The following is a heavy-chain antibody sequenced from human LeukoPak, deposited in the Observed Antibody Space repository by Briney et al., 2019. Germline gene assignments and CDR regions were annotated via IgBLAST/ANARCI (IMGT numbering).Heavy chain of an antibody. CDR2: ISGSGGST. J-gene: IGHJ5*02. D-gene: IGHD6-13*01. CDR3: AKDTIAAAGTRWFDP. Sequence: PGGSPRLSCAASGFTSSSYAMSWVRQAPGKGLKWVSAISGSGGSTYYADSVKGRFTISRDNSKNTLYLQMNSLRAEDTAVYYCAKDTIAAAGTRWFDPWGQGTLVTVSS. V-gene: IGHV3-23*01. CDR1: GFTSSSYA.